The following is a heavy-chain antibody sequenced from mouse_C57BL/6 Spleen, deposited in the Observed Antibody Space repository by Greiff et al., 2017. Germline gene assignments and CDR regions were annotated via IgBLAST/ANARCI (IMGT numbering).Heavy chain of an antibody. CDR3: ARDDGHFDY. J-gene: IGHJ2*01. D-gene: IGHD1-1*01. CDR1: GFTFSSYA. CDR2: ISDGGSYT. Sequence: EVNVVESGGGLVKPGGSLKLSCAASGFTFSSYAMSWVRQTPEKRLEWVATISDGGSYTYYPDNVKGRFTISRDNAKNNLYLQMSHLKSEDTAMYYCARDDGHFDYWGQGTTLTVSS. V-gene: IGHV5-4*01.